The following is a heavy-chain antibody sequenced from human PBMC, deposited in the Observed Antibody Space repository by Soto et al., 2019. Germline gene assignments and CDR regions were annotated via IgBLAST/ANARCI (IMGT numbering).Heavy chain of an antibody. D-gene: IGHD2-15*01. CDR3: ARGGIVAVPAALSAYDDYTNYRFDS. J-gene: IGHJ4*02. V-gene: IGHV1-69*01. Sequence: QVQLAQSGAEVRKPGSSVKVSCRASGGSFSDFAFSWVRQAPGQGLEWMGGIIPMFAATKYAQRFQGRVTITAAASTRTVYLALSSLTSDDSAVYYCARGGIVAVPAALSAYDDYTNYRFDSGGQGTLVSVSS. CDR2: IIPMFAAT. CDR1: GGSFSDFA.